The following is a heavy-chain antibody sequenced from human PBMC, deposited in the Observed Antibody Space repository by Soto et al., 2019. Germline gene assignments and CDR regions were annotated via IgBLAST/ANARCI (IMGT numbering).Heavy chain of an antibody. CDR3: AREAGYDYGFDS. D-gene: IGHD5-12*01. V-gene: IGHV1-2*02. CDR1: GYSLPNYY. Sequence: QVQLVQSGAEVKMPGASVKVSCQASGYSLPNYYMNWVRQASGQGLEWMGWLNPETGSTKVAQEFQGRVTMTRDTSTSTAYLELSSLRSDDTAVYYCAREAGYDYGFDSWGQGNQVTVSS. CDR2: LNPETGST. J-gene: IGHJ4*02.